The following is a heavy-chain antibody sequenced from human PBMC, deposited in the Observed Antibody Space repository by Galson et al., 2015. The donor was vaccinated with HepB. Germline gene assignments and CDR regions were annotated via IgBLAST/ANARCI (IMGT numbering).Heavy chain of an antibody. Sequence: SVKVSCKASGYTITSYAMHWVRQAPGQRLEWMGWINAGNGNTKYSQKFQGRVTITRDTSASTAYMELSSLRSEDTAVYYCARDYYGSGSSFDYWGQGTLVTVSS. CDR3: ARDYYGSGSSFDY. J-gene: IGHJ4*02. CDR2: INAGNGNT. CDR1: GYTITSYA. V-gene: IGHV1-3*01. D-gene: IGHD3-10*01.